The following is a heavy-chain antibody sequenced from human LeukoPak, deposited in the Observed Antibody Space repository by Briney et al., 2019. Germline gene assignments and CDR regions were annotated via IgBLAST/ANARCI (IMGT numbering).Heavy chain of an antibody. Sequence: GGSLRLSCAASGFTFSSYSMNWVRQAPGKGLEWVSSVSSSSYIYYADSVKGRFTISRDNAKNSLYLQMNSLRAEDTAVYYCARALYYYGSGSYYFYYYGMDVWGQGTTVTVSS. V-gene: IGHV3-21*01. CDR3: ARALYYYGSGSYYFYYYGMDV. CDR1: GFTFSSYS. CDR2: VSSSSYI. J-gene: IGHJ6*02. D-gene: IGHD3-10*01.